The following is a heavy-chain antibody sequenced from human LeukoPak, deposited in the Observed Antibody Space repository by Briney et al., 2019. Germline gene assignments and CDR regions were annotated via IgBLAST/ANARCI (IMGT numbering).Heavy chain of an antibody. D-gene: IGHD2-2*01. CDR2: IWYDGSNK. CDR3: ARDNIVVVPAAITYWFDP. CDR1: GFTFSSYG. Sequence: GGSLRLSCAASGFTFSSYGMHWVRQAPGKGLEWVAVIWYDGSNKYYADSVKGRFTISRDNSKNTLYLQMNSLRAEDTAVYYCARDNIVVVPAAITYWFDPWGQGTLVTVSS. V-gene: IGHV3-33*01. J-gene: IGHJ5*02.